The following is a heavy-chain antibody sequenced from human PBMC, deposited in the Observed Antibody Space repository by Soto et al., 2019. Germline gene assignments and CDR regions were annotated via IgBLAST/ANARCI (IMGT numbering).Heavy chain of an antibody. D-gene: IGHD6-19*01. J-gene: IGHJ6*02. CDR3: VRIRADVYSSGWWDRRYGIDV. CDR1: GFSLSNARLG. CDR2: IFSNDEK. V-gene: IGHV2-26*01. Sequence: SGPTLVNPTEPLTLTCTVSGFSLSNARLGVSWIRQPPGKALEWLAHIFSNDEKSYSTSLKSRLTISKDTSKSQVVLTMTNMDPVDTATYYCVRIRADVYSSGWWDRRYGIDVLGQGTTVTVSS.